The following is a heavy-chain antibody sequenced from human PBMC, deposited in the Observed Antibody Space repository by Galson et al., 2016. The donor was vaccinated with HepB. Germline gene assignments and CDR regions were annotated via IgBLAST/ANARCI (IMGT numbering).Heavy chain of an antibody. CDR3: AREGTNIAVAATAFDY. Sequence: SLRLSCAASGFTFSRCWMSWVRQAPGKGLEWVALIWNDGSYKNYADSVKGRFTISRDNSKNALSLQMNSLRAEDTAVYYCAREGTNIAVAATAFDYWGQGTLVTVSS. J-gene: IGHJ4*02. D-gene: IGHD6-19*01. CDR2: IWNDGSYK. CDR1: GFTFSRCW. V-gene: IGHV3-33*07.